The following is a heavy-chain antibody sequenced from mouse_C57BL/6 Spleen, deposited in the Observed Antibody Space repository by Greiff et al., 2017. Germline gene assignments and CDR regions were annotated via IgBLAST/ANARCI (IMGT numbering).Heavy chain of an antibody. CDR2: ILSDGST. D-gene: IGHD1-1*01. V-gene: IGHV2-6-1*01. J-gene: IGHJ4*01. CDR1: GFSLTSSG. Sequence: VKVVESGPGLVAPSQSLSITCTVSGFSLTSSGVHWVRQPPGKGLEWLVVILSDGSTTYNSALKSKLSISKDNSKSQVFLKMNSLQTGDTAMYFCDRHGITTVVDYYAMDYWGQGTSVTVSS. CDR3: DRHGITTVVDYYAMDY.